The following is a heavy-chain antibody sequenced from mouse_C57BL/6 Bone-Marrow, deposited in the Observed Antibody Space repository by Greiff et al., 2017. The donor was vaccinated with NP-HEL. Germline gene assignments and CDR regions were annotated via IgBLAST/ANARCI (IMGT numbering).Heavy chain of an antibody. CDR3: ARWDDGYSDYYAMDY. D-gene: IGHD2-3*01. CDR1: GYTFTSYW. J-gene: IGHJ4*01. V-gene: IGHV1-61*01. Sequence: VKLQQPGAELVRPGSSVKLSCKASGYTFTSYWMDWVKQRPGQGLEWIGNIYPSDSETHYNQKFKDKATLTVDKSSSTAYMQLSSLTSEDSAVYYCARWDDGYSDYYAMDYWGQGTSVTVSS. CDR2: IYPSDSET.